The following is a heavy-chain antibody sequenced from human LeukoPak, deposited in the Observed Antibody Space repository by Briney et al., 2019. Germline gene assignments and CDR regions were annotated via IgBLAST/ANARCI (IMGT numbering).Heavy chain of an antibody. V-gene: IGHV1-2*06. CDR2: INPNSGGT. Sequence: ASVKVSCKASGYTFTSYYMHWVRQAPGQGLEWMGRINPNSGGTNYAQKFQGRVTMTRDTSISTAYMELSRLRSDDTAVYYCARDRQGYDFWSGYSATRGCMDVWGQGTTVTVSS. CDR3: ARDRQGYDFWSGYSATRGCMDV. CDR1: GYTFTSYY. D-gene: IGHD3-3*01. J-gene: IGHJ6*02.